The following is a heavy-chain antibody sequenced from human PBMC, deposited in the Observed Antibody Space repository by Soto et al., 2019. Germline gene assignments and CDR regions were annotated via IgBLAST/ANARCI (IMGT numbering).Heavy chain of an antibody. J-gene: IGHJ6*02. D-gene: IGHD3-3*02. CDR3: ARDNGRPQLGGNYYYITDV. V-gene: IGHV1-69*12. Sequence: QVQLVQSGAEVKEPGSSVKVSCQASGGTFSSYALSWVRQAPGQGLEWMGGIIPLFRTPDYVQKFQGRVTITADESTSTAYMELSSLRSEDTAIYYCARDNGRPQLGGNYYYITDVWGQGTTITVSS. CDR2: IIPLFRTP. CDR1: GGTFSSYA.